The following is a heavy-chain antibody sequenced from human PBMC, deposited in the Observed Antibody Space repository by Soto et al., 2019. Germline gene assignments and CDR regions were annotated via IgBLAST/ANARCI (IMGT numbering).Heavy chain of an antibody. V-gene: IGHV1-18*04. Sequence: QAQLVQSGAEVEKPGASVKVSCRASGYVFTSYVISWVRQAPGQGLEWMGWVSAYNGDTNYAQKFQGRVTMTTDTVTSTAYMELGSLRSDDTAVYYCARDWWVVDRPVDSNWFDPWGQGTLVTVSS. CDR2: VSAYNGDT. CDR3: ARDWWVVDRPVDSNWFDP. CDR1: GYVFTSYV. J-gene: IGHJ5*02. D-gene: IGHD5-12*01.